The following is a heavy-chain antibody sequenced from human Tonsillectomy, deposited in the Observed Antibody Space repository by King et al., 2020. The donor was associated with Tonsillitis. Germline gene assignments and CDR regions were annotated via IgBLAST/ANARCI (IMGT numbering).Heavy chain of an antibody. CDR2: IYYSGST. CDR1: GDSISSYY. J-gene: IGHJ5*02. Sequence: VQLQESGPGLVKPSETLSLTCTVSGDSISSYYWSWIRQPPGKGLEWIGYIYYSGSTNYNPSLKSRVTISVDTSKNQFSLKLNSVTAADTAVYFCARVAIHSIPGWFDPWGQGTLVTVSS. V-gene: IGHV4-59*01. D-gene: IGHD2-21*01. CDR3: ARVAIHSIPGWFDP.